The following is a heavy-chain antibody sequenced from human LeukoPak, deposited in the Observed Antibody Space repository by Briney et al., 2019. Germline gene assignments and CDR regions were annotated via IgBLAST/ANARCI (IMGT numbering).Heavy chain of an antibody. D-gene: IGHD6-13*01. V-gene: IGHV3-21*01. Sequence: GGPLRLSCAASGFTFSSYSMNWVRKAPGKGLECVSSISSSSSYIYYADSVKGRFTNSRDNDKTSLSLQMNSLRAEDTAVYYCARDVSSSWHYYYYRDVWGKGTTVTVSS. CDR1: GFTFSSYS. CDR3: ARDVSSSWHYYYYRDV. J-gene: IGHJ6*03. CDR2: ISSSSSYI.